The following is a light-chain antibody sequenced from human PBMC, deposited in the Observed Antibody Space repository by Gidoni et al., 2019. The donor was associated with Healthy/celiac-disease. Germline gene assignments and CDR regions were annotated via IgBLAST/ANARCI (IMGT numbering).Light chain of an antibody. J-gene: IGKJ1*01. V-gene: IGKV3-20*01. CDR2: GAS. CDR1: PSVSSSY. Sequence: IVFPQSPGTLSLSPGARATLSCRASPSVSSSYLAWYQQKPGQAPRPLIYGASSRATGIPDRVSGRGSGTDFTLTISRLEPEDCAVYYCQQYGSSPPWTFGQGTKVEIK. CDR3: QQYGSSPPWT.